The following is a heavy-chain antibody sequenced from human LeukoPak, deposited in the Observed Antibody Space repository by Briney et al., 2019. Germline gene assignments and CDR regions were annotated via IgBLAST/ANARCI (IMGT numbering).Heavy chain of an antibody. CDR3: ARVILGYGYYFDY. J-gene: IGHJ4*02. CDR1: GFTVSSNY. Sequence: GGSLRLSCAASGFTVSSNYMSWVRQAPGKGLEWVSVIYSGGSTYYADSVKGRFTISRDNSKNTLYLQMNSLRAEDTAVYYCARVILGYGYYFDYWGQGTLVTVSP. CDR2: IYSGGST. D-gene: IGHD5-18*01. V-gene: IGHV3-53*01.